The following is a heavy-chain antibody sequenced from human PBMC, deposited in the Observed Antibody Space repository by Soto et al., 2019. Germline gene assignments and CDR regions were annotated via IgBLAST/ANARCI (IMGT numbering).Heavy chain of an antibody. CDR3: ARGSTYYGFLT. D-gene: IGHD3-10*01. CDR1: GDSMGSGDYY. J-gene: IGHJ5*02. Sequence: QVQLQESGPGLVKPSQTLSLTCTVSGDSMGSGDYYWTWIRQPPGKGLEWIGNIYYIGTTFYNPSLESRVNISIDTSKNHFSQRLTSATAADTAVYYCARGSTYYGFLTWGQGTLVTVSS. V-gene: IGHV4-30-4*01. CDR2: IYYIGTT.